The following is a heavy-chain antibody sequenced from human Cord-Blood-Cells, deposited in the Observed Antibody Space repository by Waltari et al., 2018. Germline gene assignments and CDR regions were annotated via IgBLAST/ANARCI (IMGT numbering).Heavy chain of an antibody. CDR3: ARAHTGSYYVGGMDV. CDR2: IYHSGST. J-gene: IGHJ6*02. D-gene: IGHD1-26*01. CDR1: GYSISSGYY. Sequence: QVQLQESGPGLVKPSETLSLTCAVSGYSISSGYYWGWIRHPPGKGLEWIGSIYHSGSTYYNPSLKSRVTISVDTSKNQFSLKLSSVTAADTAVYYCARAHTGSYYVGGMDVWGQGTTVTVSS. V-gene: IGHV4-38-2*01.